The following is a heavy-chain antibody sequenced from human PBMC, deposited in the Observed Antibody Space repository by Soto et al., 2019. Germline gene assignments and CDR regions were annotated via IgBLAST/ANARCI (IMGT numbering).Heavy chain of an antibody. CDR1: GFSFASHG. CDR3: VRDIRVASGSYGGS. CDR2: ISRTGSDT. Sequence: GGSLRLSCAASGFSFASHGMSWVRQAPGKGLEWVSSISRTGSDTYYADSVKGRFIISRDDSRNSVYLQMSSLRVDDTASYYCVRDIRVASGSYGGSWGQGSLVTVSS. D-gene: IGHD1-26*01. J-gene: IGHJ4*02. V-gene: IGHV3-21*01.